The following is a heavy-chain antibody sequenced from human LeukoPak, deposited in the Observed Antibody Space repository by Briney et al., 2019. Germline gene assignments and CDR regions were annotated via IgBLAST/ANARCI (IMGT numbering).Heavy chain of an antibody. D-gene: IGHD3-22*01. Sequence: SETLSLTCTVSGGSISSSSYYWGWIRQPPGKGLEWIGSIYYSGSTYYNPSLKSRVTISVDTSKNQFSLKLSSVTAADTAVYYCAREGLSGYWFDYWGQGTQVTVSS. CDR3: AREGLSGYWFDY. CDR2: IYYSGST. J-gene: IGHJ4*02. CDR1: GGSISSSSYY. V-gene: IGHV4-39*07.